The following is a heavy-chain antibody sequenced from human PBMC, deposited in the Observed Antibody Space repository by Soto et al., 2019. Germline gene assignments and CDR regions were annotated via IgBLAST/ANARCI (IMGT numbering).Heavy chain of an antibody. Sequence: GASGKASSKDSCFTLAHTGIRWGLPAPGQGLEWMGWISAYNGNTNYAQKLQGRVTMTTDTSTSTAYMELRSLRSDDTAVYYCARDRIAVADRYFDYRAQRTLVTVSA. CDR2: ISAYNGNT. CDR1: CFTLAHTG. CDR3: ARDRIAVADRYFDY. V-gene: IGHV1-18*04. D-gene: IGHD6-19*01. J-gene: IGHJ4*02.